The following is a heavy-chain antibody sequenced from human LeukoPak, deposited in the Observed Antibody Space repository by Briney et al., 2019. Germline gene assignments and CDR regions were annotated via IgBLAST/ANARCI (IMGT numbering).Heavy chain of an antibody. D-gene: IGHD2-15*01. Sequence: GXXLKISCKGSGYSFTNYWIGWVRQVPGKGLEWMGIIYPGDSDIRYSPSFQGQVTISAEKSISTAYLQWSSLKASDTAMYYCARGPRYFDPWGQGTLVTVSS. CDR3: ARGPRYFDP. CDR2: IYPGDSDI. J-gene: IGHJ5*02. V-gene: IGHV5-51*01. CDR1: GYSFTNYW.